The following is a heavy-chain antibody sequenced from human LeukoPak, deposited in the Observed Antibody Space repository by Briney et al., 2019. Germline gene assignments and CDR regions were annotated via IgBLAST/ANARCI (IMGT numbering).Heavy chain of an antibody. V-gene: IGHV4-59*08. Sequence: SETLSLTCTVSGGSISSYYWTWLRQPPGKGLEWVGYISYSGNTNHNPSLKSRVTMSVDTSKSQFSLKLGSVTAADTAVYYCARHGSRNYDILTGYYNAKDYFDNWGQGTLVTVSS. CDR3: ARHGSRNYDILTGYYNAKDYFDN. CDR1: GGSISSYY. D-gene: IGHD3-9*01. J-gene: IGHJ4*02. CDR2: ISYSGNT.